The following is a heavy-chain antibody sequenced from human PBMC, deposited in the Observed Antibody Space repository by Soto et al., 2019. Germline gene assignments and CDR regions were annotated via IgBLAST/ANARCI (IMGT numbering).Heavy chain of an antibody. CDR2: IRPNSGDT. CDR3: ASPSGSGLSLRT. D-gene: IGHD3-22*01. J-gene: IGHJ5*01. Sequence: QVHLVQSGAEVKKTGASVKVSCKASGYTFTASYMHWVRQAPGQGLEWLGWIRPNSGDTNYAQKFQDRVTLTRDTSISTAYMELTLRPDDTAVYYCASPSGSGLSLRTWGQGSLVTVSS. CDR1: GYTFTASY. V-gene: IGHV1-2*02.